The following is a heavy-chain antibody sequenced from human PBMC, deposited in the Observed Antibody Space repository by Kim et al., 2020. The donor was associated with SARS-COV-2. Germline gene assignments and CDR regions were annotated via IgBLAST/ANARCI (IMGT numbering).Heavy chain of an antibody. D-gene: IGHD2-15*01. Sequence: GGSLRLSCAASGFTFSSYAMSWVRQAPGKGLEWVSAISGSGGSTYYADSVKGRFTISRDNSKNTLYLQMNSLRAEDTAVYYCAKDPRHLGYCSGGSCQTDYWGQGTLVTVSS. CDR1: GFTFSSYA. CDR2: ISGSGGST. J-gene: IGHJ4*02. CDR3: AKDPRHLGYCSGGSCQTDY. V-gene: IGHV3-23*01.